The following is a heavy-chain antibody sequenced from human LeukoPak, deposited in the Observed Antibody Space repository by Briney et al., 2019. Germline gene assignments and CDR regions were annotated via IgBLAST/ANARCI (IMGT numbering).Heavy chain of an antibody. Sequence: SETLSLTCTVSGGSISSHHWSWIRQPPGKGLEWIGYIYYSGSTNYKPSLKSRVTTSVDTSKNQFSLKLTSVTAADTAVYYCARHLDIAASGTFDYWGQGTLVTVSS. V-gene: IGHV4-59*08. CDR3: ARHLDIAASGTFDY. CDR1: GGSISSHH. J-gene: IGHJ4*02. CDR2: IYYSGST. D-gene: IGHD6-13*01.